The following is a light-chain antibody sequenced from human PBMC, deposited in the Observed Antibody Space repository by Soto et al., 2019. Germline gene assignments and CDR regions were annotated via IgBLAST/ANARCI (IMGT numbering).Light chain of an antibody. Sequence: QSVLTQPPSASESPGQSVTISCTGTSSDVGGYNYVSLYQQHPGKAPKLMIYEVSKRPSGVPDRFSGSKSGNTASLTVSGLQAEDEADYYCSSYAGSNNVVFGGGTKLTVL. CDR2: EVS. J-gene: IGLJ2*01. CDR1: SSDVGGYNY. V-gene: IGLV2-8*01. CDR3: SSYAGSNNVV.